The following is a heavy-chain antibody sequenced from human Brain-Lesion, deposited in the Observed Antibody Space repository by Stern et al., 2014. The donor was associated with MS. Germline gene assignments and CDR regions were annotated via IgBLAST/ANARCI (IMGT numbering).Heavy chain of an antibody. D-gene: IGHD1-26*01. CDR3: ARHDSVPRPSQLYSARDRGPGFFDY. J-gene: IGHJ4*02. V-gene: IGHV4-39*01. CDR1: GGSISSSTYY. CDR2: IYYSGFT. Sequence: QVQLQESGPGLVKPSETLSLTCTVSGGSISSSTYYWAWIRQPPGKGLEWIGNIYYSGFTYYNPSLKSRVTISVDMSKNQFSLKLSSVAAAGTAIYFCARHDSVPRPSQLYSARDRGPGFFDYLGQGTLVTVSS.